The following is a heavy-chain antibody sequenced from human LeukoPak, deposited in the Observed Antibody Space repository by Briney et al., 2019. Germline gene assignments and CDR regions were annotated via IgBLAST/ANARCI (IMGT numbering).Heavy chain of an antibody. V-gene: IGHV4-4*02. D-gene: IGHD3-22*01. Sequence: PSETLSLTCAVSGGSISSSNWWSWVRQPPGKGLEWIGEIYHSGSTNYNPSLKSRVTISVDKSKNQFSLKLSSVTAADTAVYYCARRHYYDSSGRSLPIWGRGTMVTVSS. CDR2: IYHSGST. CDR1: GGSISSSNW. CDR3: ARRHYYDSSGRSLPI. J-gene: IGHJ3*02.